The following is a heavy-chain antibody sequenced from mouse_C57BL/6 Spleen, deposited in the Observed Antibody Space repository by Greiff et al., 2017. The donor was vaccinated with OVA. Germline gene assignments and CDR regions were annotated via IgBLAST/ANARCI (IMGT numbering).Heavy chain of an antibody. J-gene: IGHJ1*03. CDR2: IDPSDSYT. Sequence: QVQLQQPGAELVMPGASVKLSCKASGYTFTSYWMHWVKQRPGQGLEWIGEIDPSDSYTNYNQKFKGKSTLTVDKSSSTAYMQLSSLTSEDSAVYYCARVDQTYIDVWGTGTTVTVSS. CDR1: GYTFTSYW. V-gene: IGHV1-69*01. CDR3: ARVDQTYIDV.